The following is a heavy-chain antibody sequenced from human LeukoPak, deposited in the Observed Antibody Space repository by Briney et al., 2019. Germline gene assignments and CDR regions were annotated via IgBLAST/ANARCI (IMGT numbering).Heavy chain of an antibody. D-gene: IGHD3-10*01. CDR2: INPNSGGT. J-gene: IGHJ6*03. V-gene: IGHV1-2*02. CDR1: GYTFTGYY. CDR3: ARDTGSGTNDYYYYYMDV. Sequence: ASVKVSCKASGYTFTGYYMHWVRQAPGQGLEWMGWINPNSGGTNYAQKFQGRVTMTRDTSISTAYMELSRLISDDTAVYYCARDTGSGTNDYYYYYMDVWGKGTTVTVSS.